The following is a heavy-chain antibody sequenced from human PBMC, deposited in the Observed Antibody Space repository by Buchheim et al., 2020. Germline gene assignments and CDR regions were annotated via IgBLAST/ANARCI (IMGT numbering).Heavy chain of an antibody. D-gene: IGHD3-22*01. V-gene: IGHV1-2*04. CDR2: INPNSGGT. J-gene: IGHJ4*02. CDR1: GYTFTGYY. Sequence: QVQLVQSGAEVKKPGASVKVSCKASGYTFTGYYMHWVRQAPGQGLEWMGWINPNSGGTNYAQKFQGWVTITRATSISTAYMELSRLRSDDTAVYYCARSPSYYYDSTSFYYFDYWGQGTL. CDR3: ARSPSYYYDSTSFYYFDY.